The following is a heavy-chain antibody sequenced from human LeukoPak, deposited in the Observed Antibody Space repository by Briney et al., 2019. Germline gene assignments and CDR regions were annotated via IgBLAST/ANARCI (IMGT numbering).Heavy chain of an antibody. J-gene: IGHJ4*02. CDR1: GGSISSGGYY. CDR3: ARQAGGATTESYYFDY. CDR2: IYYSGST. D-gene: IGHD1-26*01. V-gene: IGHV4-61*08. Sequence: SETLSLTCTVSGGSISSGGYYWSWIRQHPGKGLEWIGYIYYSGSTSYNPSLKSRVTISLDTSKNQFSLKLSSVTAADTAVYYCARQAGGATTESYYFDYWGQGTLVTVSS.